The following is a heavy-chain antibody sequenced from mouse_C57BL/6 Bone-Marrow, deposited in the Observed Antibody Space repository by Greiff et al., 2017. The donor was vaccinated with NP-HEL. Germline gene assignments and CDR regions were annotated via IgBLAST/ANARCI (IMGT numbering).Heavy chain of an antibody. CDR3: ARRGLITTVVEGYFDV. CDR2: INPNNGGT. CDR1: GYTFTDYN. J-gene: IGHJ1*03. Sequence: EVKLMESGPELVKPGASVKMSCKASGYTFTDYNMHWVKQSHGKSLEWIGYINPNNGGTSYNQKFKGKATLTVNKSSSTAYMELRSLTSEDSAVYYCARRGLITTVVEGYFDVWGTGTTVTVSS. V-gene: IGHV1-22*01. D-gene: IGHD1-1*01.